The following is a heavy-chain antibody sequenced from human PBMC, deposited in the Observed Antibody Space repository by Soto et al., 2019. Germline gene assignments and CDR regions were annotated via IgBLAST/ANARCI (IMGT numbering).Heavy chain of an antibody. V-gene: IGHV4-31*03. CDR2: IYYSGST. D-gene: IGHD6-13*01. CDR3: ARVFSDSSSFFAP. J-gene: IGHJ5*02. CDR1: GGTISSGGYY. Sequence: PAETLSLTCTVSGGTISSGGYYWSWIRQHPGKGLEWIGYIYYSGSTYYNPSLKSRVTISVDTTKNQFSLKLSSVTAADTAVYYCARVFSDSSSFFAPWAQGTLVTVSS.